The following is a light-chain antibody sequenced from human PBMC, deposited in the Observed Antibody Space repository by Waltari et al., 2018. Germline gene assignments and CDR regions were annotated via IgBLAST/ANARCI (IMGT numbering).Light chain of an antibody. J-gene: IGLJ2*01. CDR2: DTS. V-gene: IGLV7-46*01. Sequence: QAVVTQEPSLTVSPGGTVTLTCGPSTGAVTSGHYPYWFQQKPGQAPRTLIYDTSNKHSWTPARFSGSLRGGKAALTLSGAQPEDEAEYYCLLSYSGAWGVFGGGTKLTVL. CDR1: TGAVTSGHY. CDR3: LLSYSGAWGV.